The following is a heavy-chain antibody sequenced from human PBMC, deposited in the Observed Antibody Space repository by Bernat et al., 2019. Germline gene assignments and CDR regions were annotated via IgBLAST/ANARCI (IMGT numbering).Heavy chain of an antibody. D-gene: IGHD5-12*01. CDR2: IKEDGSET. Sequence: EVQLVESGGGLIQPGGSLRLSCEASGFIFSNAYMGWVRQAPVKGLEWVANIKEDGSETFYVDSVKGRFTISRDNAKNSLYLQMNSLRAEDTAVYYCARFGGGYTSWGQGTLVTVSS. CDR3: ARFGGGYTS. J-gene: IGHJ5*02. V-gene: IGHV3-7*04. CDR1: GFIFSNAY.